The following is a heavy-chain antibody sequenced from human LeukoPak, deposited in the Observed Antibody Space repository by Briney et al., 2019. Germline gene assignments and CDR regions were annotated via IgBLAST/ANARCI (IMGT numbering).Heavy chain of an antibody. CDR1: GGSFSGYY. D-gene: IGHD5-12*01. CDR3: ASERGYSGYVDY. Sequence: PSETLSLTCAVYGGSFSGYYWSWIRQPPGKVLEWIGEINHSGSTNYNPSLKSRVTISVDTSKNQFSLKLSSVTAADTAVYYCASERGYSGYVDYWGQGTLVTVSS. V-gene: IGHV4-34*01. J-gene: IGHJ4*02. CDR2: INHSGST.